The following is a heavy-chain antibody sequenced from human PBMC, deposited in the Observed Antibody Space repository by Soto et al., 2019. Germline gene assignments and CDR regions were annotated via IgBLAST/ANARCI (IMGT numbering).Heavy chain of an antibody. Sequence: GGSLRLSCAASGFTFSSYAMSWVRQAPGKGLEWVSAISGSGGSTYYADSVKGRFTISRDNSKNTLYLQMNSLRAEDTAVYYCAKDRRAAAGTGYYYYYGMDVWGQGTTGTVSS. CDR1: GFTFSSYA. D-gene: IGHD6-13*01. V-gene: IGHV3-23*01. CDR2: ISGSGGST. CDR3: AKDRRAAAGTGYYYYYGMDV. J-gene: IGHJ6*02.